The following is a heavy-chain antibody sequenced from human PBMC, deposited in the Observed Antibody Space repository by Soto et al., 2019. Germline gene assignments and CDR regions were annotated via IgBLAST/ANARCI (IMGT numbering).Heavy chain of an antibody. CDR2: VNPGGYST. CDR3: AKDLRAGSGYDFAC. CDR1: GFTFTSYS. Sequence: EVQLLQSGGGLVQPGGSLRLSCAASGFTFTSYSMTWVRQTPGKGLEWVAAVNPGGYSTYYADSVKGRFTISRDNSNKTLYLQMHSMRAEDTAVYYCAKDLRAGSGYDFACRDQGTVVTVSS. D-gene: IGHD5-12*01. J-gene: IGHJ4*02. V-gene: IGHV3-23*01.